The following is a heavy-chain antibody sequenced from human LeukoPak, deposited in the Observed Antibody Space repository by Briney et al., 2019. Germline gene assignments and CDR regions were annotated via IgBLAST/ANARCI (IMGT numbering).Heavy chain of an antibody. V-gene: IGHV3-13*05. D-gene: IGHD6-19*01. CDR3: ARSSGWYGYYYYGVDV. J-gene: IGHJ6*04. CDR2: IGTAGDP. CDR1: GFTFSSYD. Sequence: GGSLRLSCAASGFTFSSYDMHWVRQATGKGLGWVSAIGTAGDPYYPGSVKGRFTISRENAKNSLYLQMNSLRAGDTAVYYCARSSGWYGYYYYGVDVWGKGTTVTVSS.